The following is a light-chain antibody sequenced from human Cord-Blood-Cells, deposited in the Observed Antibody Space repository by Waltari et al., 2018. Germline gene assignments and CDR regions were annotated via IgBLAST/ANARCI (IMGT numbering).Light chain of an antibody. J-gene: IGKJ1*01. V-gene: IGKV1-39*01. CDR2: AAS. Sequence: DIQMTQSPSSLSASVGHRVTLTCRASQSISRYLNLYQQKPGKAPKLLIYAASSLQSRVPSRFSGSGSGTDFTLTISSLQPEDFATYYCQQSYSTPRTFGQGTKVEIK. CDR1: QSISRY. CDR3: QQSYSTPRT.